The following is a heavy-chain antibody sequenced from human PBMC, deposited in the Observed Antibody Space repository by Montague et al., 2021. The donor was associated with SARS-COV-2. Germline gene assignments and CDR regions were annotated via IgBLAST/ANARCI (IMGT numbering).Heavy chain of an antibody. Sequence: SETLSLTCTVSGGSISSSSYYWGWIRQPPGKGLEWIGSIYYSGSTYYNPSLKSRVTISVDTSKNQFSLKLSSVTAADTAMYYCARRSYDILTGYSIPNWFDAWGQGTLVTVSS. J-gene: IGHJ5*02. D-gene: IGHD3-9*01. CDR1: GGSISSSSYY. V-gene: IGHV4-39*01. CDR3: ARRSYDILTGYSIPNWFDA. CDR2: IYYSGST.